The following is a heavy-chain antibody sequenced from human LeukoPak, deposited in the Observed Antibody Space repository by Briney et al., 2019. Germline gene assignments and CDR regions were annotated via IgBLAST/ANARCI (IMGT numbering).Heavy chain of an antibody. CDR3: AKIGAAAGDFDY. D-gene: IGHD6-13*01. Sequence: PGGSLRLSCAASGSTFDDYVMHWVRQAPGKGLEWVSGISWNSGSIGYADSVKGRFTISRDNSKNTLYLQMNSLRAEDTAVYYCAKIGAAAGDFDYWGQGTLVTVSS. CDR1: GSTFDDYV. CDR2: ISWNSGSI. J-gene: IGHJ4*02. V-gene: IGHV3-9*01.